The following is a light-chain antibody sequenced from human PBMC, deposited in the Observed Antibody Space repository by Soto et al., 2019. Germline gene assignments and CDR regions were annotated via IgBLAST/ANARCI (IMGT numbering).Light chain of an antibody. CDR3: QQYNNWPPWT. CDR2: RAS. J-gene: IGKJ5*01. CDR1: QSVSNN. V-gene: IGKV3D-15*01. Sequence: DIVMRQFPGTLSLSPGERATLSCRASQSVSNNYLAWYQQKPGHAPRLLIYRASHRATGIPDRFSGSGSGTEFTLTISSLQSEDFAVYYCQQYNNWPPWTFCQGTRLEIK.